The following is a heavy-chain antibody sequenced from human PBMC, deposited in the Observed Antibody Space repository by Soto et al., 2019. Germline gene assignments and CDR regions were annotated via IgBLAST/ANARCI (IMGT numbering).Heavy chain of an antibody. D-gene: IGHD3-16*01. CDR2: IWYDGSNK. CDR3: ARGDFFWGNSY. V-gene: IGHV3-33*01. J-gene: IGHJ4*02. Sequence: PGGSLRLSCAASGFTFSSYGMHWVRQAPGKGLEWVAVIWYDGSNKYYADSVKGRFTISRDNSKNTLYLQMNSLRAEDTAVYYCARGDFFWGNSYWGQGTLVTVSS. CDR1: GFTFSSYG.